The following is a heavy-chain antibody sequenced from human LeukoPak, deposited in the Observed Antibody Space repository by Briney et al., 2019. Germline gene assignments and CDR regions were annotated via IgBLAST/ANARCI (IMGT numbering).Heavy chain of an antibody. V-gene: IGHV3-48*03. Sequence: PGGSLRLSCAASGFTFSSYEMNWVRQAPGKGLEWVSYISSSGSTIYYADSVKGRFTISRDNSKNTLYLQMASLRDEDMGVYYCARVGPETAFDYWGQGTLVTVSS. CDR2: ISSSGSTI. CDR3: ARVGPETAFDY. CDR1: GFTFSSYE. D-gene: IGHD1-14*01. J-gene: IGHJ4*02.